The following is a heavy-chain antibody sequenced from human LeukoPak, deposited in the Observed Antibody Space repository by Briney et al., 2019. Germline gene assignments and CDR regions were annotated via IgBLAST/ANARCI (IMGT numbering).Heavy chain of an antibody. J-gene: IGHJ4*02. CDR2: IYYSGST. CDR3: ARHYYDSSGYSYDY. D-gene: IGHD3-22*01. V-gene: IGHV4-59*08. Sequence: PSETLSLTCTVSGGSISSYYWSWIRQPPGKGLEWIGYIYYSGSTNYNPSLKSRVTISVDTSKNQFSLKLSSVTAADTAVYYCARHYYDSSGYSYDYWGQGNPGHRLL. CDR1: GGSISSYY.